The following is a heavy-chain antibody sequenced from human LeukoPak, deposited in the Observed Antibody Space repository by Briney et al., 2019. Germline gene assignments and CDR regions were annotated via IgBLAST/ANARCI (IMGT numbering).Heavy chain of an antibody. D-gene: IGHD5-18*01. CDR1: GFTFSSYW. CDR2: INNDGSST. V-gene: IGHV3-74*01. J-gene: IGHJ6*03. Sequence: GGSLRLSCAASGFTFSSYWMHWVRQAPGKGLVWVSRINNDGSSTSYADSVKGRFTISRDNAKNTLYLQMNSLRAEDTAVYYCARDLHSLERGYSLHYYYYYYMDVWGKGTTVTVSS. CDR3: ARDLHSLERGYSLHYYYYYYMDV.